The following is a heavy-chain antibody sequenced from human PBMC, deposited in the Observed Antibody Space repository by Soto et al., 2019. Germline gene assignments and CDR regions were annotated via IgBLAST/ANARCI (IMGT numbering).Heavy chain of an antibody. CDR2: TRNKANSYTT. Sequence: EVQLVESGGGLVQPGGSLRLSCAASGFNLSDHYMDWVRKAPGTWLEWVGRTRNKANSYTTEYAASVKGRLTISREDSKNSLYLQMSSMKTEDTALYYCVRTVNAFDIWAQGTIATVS. CDR3: VRTVNAFDI. V-gene: IGHV3-72*01. J-gene: IGHJ3*02. D-gene: IGHD4-4*01. CDR1: GFNLSDHY.